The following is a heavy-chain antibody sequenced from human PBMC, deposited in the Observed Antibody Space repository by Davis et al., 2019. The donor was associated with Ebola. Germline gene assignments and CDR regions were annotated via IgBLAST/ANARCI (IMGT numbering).Heavy chain of an antibody. D-gene: IGHD2-21*02. CDR2: MNPYSGHT. CDR1: GGTFSSYA. J-gene: IGHJ4*02. Sequence: ASVKVSCKASGGTFSSYAISWVRQASGQGLEWMGWMNPYSGHTGYVEKFKGRVTMTRNPSITTAYMELISLTIDDTAVYYCARGYSPKCRTGDCVNDFWGQGTLVTVSS. V-gene: IGHV1-8*02. CDR3: ARGYSPKCRTGDCVNDF.